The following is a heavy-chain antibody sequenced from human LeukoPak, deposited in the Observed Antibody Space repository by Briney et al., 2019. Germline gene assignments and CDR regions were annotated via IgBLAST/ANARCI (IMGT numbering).Heavy chain of an antibody. CDR2: IYYSGST. V-gene: IGHV4-59*01. Sequence: SETLSLTCTVSGGSISSYYWSWIRQPPGKGLEWIGYIYYSGSTNYNPSLKSRVTISVDTSKNQFSPKLSSVTAADTAVYYCARVDYDFWSGYYNYYMDVWGKGTTVTVSS. J-gene: IGHJ6*03. D-gene: IGHD3-3*01. CDR1: GGSISSYY. CDR3: ARVDYDFWSGYYNYYMDV.